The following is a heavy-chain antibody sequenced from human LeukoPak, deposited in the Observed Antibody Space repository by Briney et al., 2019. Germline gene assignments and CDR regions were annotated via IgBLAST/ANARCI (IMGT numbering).Heavy chain of an antibody. J-gene: IGHJ6*04. V-gene: IGHV1-8*01. Sequence: ASVKVSCAASGDTSTSYDINCGRQSTGQEREWMRWMNPNSGSTGYAQNFQGRLTMTRNTSIRTAYMELSSLRSEDTAVYYCARRVDGMDVWGKGPTVTVS. CDR3: ARRVDGMDV. D-gene: IGHD2-15*01. CDR1: GDTSTSYD. CDR2: MNPNSGST.